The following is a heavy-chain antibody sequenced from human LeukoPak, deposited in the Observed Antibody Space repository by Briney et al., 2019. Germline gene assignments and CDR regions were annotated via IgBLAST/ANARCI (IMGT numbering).Heavy chain of an antibody. Sequence: GGSLRLSCAASGFTFSRYGMHWVRQAPGKGLEWVAFIRYDGSDKYYADSVKGRFTISRDNSKNTLYLQMNSLRPDDTAVYYYAKDRGDGYPTHFDYWGQGTLVTVSS. CDR1: GFTFSRYG. D-gene: IGHD5-24*01. CDR2: IRYDGSDK. J-gene: IGHJ4*02. V-gene: IGHV3-30*02. CDR3: AKDRGDGYPTHFDY.